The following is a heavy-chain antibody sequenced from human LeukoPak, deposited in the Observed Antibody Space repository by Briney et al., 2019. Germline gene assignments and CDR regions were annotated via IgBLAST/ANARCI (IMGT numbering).Heavy chain of an antibody. Sequence: SETLSLTCTVSGGSISSGDYYWSWIRQPPGKGLEWIGYIYYSGSTYYNPSLKSRVTISVDTSKNQFSLKLSSVTAADTAVYYCARSAGGRRLGIDYWGQGTLVTVSS. V-gene: IGHV4-30-4*01. D-gene: IGHD3-10*01. CDR2: IYYSGST. J-gene: IGHJ4*02. CDR1: GGSISSGDYY. CDR3: ARSAGGRRLGIDY.